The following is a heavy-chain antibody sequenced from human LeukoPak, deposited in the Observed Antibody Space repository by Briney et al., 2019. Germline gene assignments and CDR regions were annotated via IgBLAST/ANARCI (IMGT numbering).Heavy chain of an antibody. V-gene: IGHV3-30*18. J-gene: IGHJ5*02. Sequence: GRSLRLSCAASGFSFSSYGMHWVRQAPGKGLEWVAVISYDGSNQYYADSMKGRFTIARDNSKNTLYLQLNSLRAEDTAVYYCVKDRCYYGSGRPEWVFYPWGQGTLVTVSS. CDR1: GFSFSSYG. D-gene: IGHD3-10*01. CDR2: ISYDGSNQ. CDR3: VKDRCYYGSGRPEWVFYP.